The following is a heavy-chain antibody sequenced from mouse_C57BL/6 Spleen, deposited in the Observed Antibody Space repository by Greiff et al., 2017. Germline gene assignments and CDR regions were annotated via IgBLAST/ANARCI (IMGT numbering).Heavy chain of an antibody. V-gene: IGHV1-64*01. Sequence: QVHVKQSGAELVKPGASVKLSCKASGYTFTSYWMHWVKQRPGQGLEWIGMINPNSGSTNYNEKLKSKATLTVDKSSSTAYIQLSSLTSEDSAVYYCARSGLLGAMDYWGQGTSVTVSS. D-gene: IGHD2-10*01. J-gene: IGHJ4*01. CDR2: INPNSGST. CDR3: ARSGLLGAMDY. CDR1: GYTFTSYW.